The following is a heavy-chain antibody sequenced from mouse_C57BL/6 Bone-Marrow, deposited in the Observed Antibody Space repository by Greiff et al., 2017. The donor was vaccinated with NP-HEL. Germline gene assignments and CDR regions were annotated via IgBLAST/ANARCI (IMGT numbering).Heavy chain of an antibody. V-gene: IGHV5-6*01. D-gene: IGHD2-3*01. CDR1: GFTFSSYG. J-gene: IGHJ2*01. CDR3: ARLVDGYYPFFDY. Sequence: EVKLMESGGDLVKPGGSLKLSCAASGFTFSSYGMSWVRQTPDKRLEWVATISSGGSYTYYPDSVTGRFTISRDNAKNTLYLQMSSLKSEDTAMYYCARLVDGYYPFFDYWGQGTTLTVSS. CDR2: ISSGGSYT.